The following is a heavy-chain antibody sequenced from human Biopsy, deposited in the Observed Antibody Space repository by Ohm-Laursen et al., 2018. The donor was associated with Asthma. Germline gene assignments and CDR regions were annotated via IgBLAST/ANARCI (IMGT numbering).Heavy chain of an antibody. CDR1: GGSLSGYY. J-gene: IGHJ4*02. CDR2: MYHSGSP. CDR3: VRHQYSSSWSTFDY. D-gene: IGHD3-22*01. V-gene: IGHV4-39*01. Sequence: GTLSLTCTVSGGSLSGYYWSWTRQPPGKGMEWIGSMYHSGSPYYHPSLKSRATISVDTSKNQLSLKMSSVTAADTAVYFCVRHQYSSSWSTFDYWGQGALVTVSS.